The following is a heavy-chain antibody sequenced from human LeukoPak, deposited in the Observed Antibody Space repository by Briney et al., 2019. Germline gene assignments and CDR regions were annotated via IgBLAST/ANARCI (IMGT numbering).Heavy chain of an antibody. CDR1: GYTFTDYY. CDR2: INPNSGGT. V-gene: IGHV1-2*02. CDR3: AREVEGSGWGGNWFDP. J-gene: IGHJ5*02. Sequence: ASVKVSCKASGYTFTDYYIHCVRQAPGQGLEWMGWINPNSGGTNYAQKFQGRVTMTRDTSISTAYMELSRLRSDDTAVYYCAREVEGSGWGGNWFDPWGQGTLVTVSS. D-gene: IGHD6-19*01.